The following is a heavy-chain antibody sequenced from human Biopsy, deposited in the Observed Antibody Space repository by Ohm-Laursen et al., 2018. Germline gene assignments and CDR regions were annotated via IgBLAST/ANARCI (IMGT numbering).Heavy chain of an antibody. J-gene: IGHJ6*02. CDR1: GVSITAYY. CDR3: ARMDCSGGSCHYYSYGMDV. V-gene: IGHV4-4*09. D-gene: IGHD2-15*01. Sequence: SETLSLTCLVSGVSITAYYWSWIRQPPGKGLECIGNIHHSGSTNYNPSLKSRLTISVDTSKNQFPLKLSSVTAADTAVYYCARMDCSGGSCHYYSYGMDVWGQGTTVTVSS. CDR2: IHHSGST.